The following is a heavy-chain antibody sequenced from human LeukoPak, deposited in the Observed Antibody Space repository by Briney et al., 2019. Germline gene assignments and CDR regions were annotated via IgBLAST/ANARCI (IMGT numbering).Heavy chain of an antibody. D-gene: IGHD1-26*01. CDR2: IYTSGST. CDR3: ARENSGSYREFDY. CDR1: GGSISSYY. Sequence: SETLSLTCTVSGGSISSYYWSWIRQPAGKGLEWIGRIYTSGSTNYNASLKSRVSMSVDTSKDQFSLKLSSVTAADTAVFYCARENSGSYREFDYWGQGTLVTVSS. V-gene: IGHV4-4*07. J-gene: IGHJ4*02.